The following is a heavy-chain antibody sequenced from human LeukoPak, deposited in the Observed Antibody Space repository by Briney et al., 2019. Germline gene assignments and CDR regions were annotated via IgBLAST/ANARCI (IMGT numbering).Heavy chain of an antibody. Sequence: PGGSLRLSCAASGFTFSSYGMHWVRQAPGKGLEWVAVISYDGSNKYYADSVKGRFTISRDNSKNTLYLQMNSLRAEDTAVYYCVRDNGTFDIWGQGTMVTVSS. J-gene: IGHJ3*02. V-gene: IGHV3-30*03. CDR3: VRDNGTFDI. D-gene: IGHD2-8*01. CDR2: ISYDGSNK. CDR1: GFTFSSYG.